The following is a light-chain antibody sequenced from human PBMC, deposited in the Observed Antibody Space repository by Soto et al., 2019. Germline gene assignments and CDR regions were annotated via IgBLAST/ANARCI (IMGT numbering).Light chain of an antibody. Sequence: DIQMTQSPSTLSASVGDRVTITCRASQSISSWLARYQQKPGKAPKLLIYKASSLESGVPSRFSGSGSGTEFTLTSSSLQPVDFATYYCQQYNSYPWTFGQGTKVEIK. V-gene: IGKV1-5*03. CDR1: QSISSW. CDR3: QQYNSYPWT. J-gene: IGKJ1*01. CDR2: KAS.